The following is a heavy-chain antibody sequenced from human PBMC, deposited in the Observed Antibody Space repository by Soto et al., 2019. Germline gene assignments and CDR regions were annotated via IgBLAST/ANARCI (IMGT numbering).Heavy chain of an antibody. CDR3: ARDPWVSSSWYGTSYYYYGMDV. J-gene: IGHJ6*02. CDR1: GYTFTSYG. Sequence: ASVKGSCKASGYTFTSYGIIWVRQAPGQGLEWMGWISAYNGNTNYAQKLQGRVTMTTDTSTSSAYMELRSLRSDDTAVYYCARDPWVSSSWYGTSYYYYGMDVWGQGTTVTVSS. CDR2: ISAYNGNT. V-gene: IGHV1-18*01. D-gene: IGHD6-13*01.